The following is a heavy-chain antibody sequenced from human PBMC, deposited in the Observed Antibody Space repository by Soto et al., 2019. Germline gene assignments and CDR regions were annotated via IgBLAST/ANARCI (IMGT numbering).Heavy chain of an antibody. D-gene: IGHD3-16*02. CDR2: ISYDGSNK. Sequence: PGGPPSHRCGVSGVTISSHGMHRVSKKQGKGLEWVSVISYDGSNKYYADSVKGRFTISRDNSKNTLYLQMNSLRAEDTAVYYCANGRTDDYIWGSYRPFDYWGQGTLVPVSS. CDR1: GVTISSHG. CDR3: ANGRTDDYIWGSYRPFDY. J-gene: IGHJ4*02. V-gene: IGHV3-30*18.